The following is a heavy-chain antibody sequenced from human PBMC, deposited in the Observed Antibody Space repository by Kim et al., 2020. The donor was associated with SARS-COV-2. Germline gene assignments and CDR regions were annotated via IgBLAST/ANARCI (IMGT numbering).Heavy chain of an antibody. CDR1: GFTFDDYA. J-gene: IGHJ1*01. V-gene: IGHV3-43*02. D-gene: IGHD3-10*01. CDR3: AKDVLLWFGELFGYFQH. Sequence: GGSLRLSCAASGFTFDDYAMHWVRQAPGKGLEWVSLISGDGGSTYYADSVKGRFTISRDNSKNSLYLQMNSLRTEDTALYYCAKDVLLWFGELFGYFQHWGQGTLVTVSS. CDR2: ISGDGGST.